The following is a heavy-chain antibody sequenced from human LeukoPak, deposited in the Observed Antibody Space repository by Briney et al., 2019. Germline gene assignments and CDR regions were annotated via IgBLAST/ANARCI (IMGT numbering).Heavy chain of an antibody. D-gene: IGHD3-3*01. J-gene: IGHJ6*02. Sequence: GGSLRLSCAVSGYTFSDHYIDWVRQAPGKGLEWVSSISSSSSYIYYADSVKGRFTISRDNAKNSLYLQMNSLRAEDTAVYYCAVFLEWQGATYYGMDVWGQGTTVTVSS. V-gene: IGHV3-21*01. CDR1: GYTFSDHY. CDR2: ISSSSSYI. CDR3: AVFLEWQGATYYGMDV.